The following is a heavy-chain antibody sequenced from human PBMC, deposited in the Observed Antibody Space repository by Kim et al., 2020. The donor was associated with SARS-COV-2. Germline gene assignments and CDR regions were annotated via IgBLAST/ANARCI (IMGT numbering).Heavy chain of an antibody. D-gene: IGHD2-15*01. CDR1: GDSISSYY. Sequence: SETLSLTCTVSGDSISSYYWSWIRQPPGKGLEWIGYFYSGGGIDYNPSLKSRGTISVDTSKRQVSLKLTSVTAADTAVYYCAKARGPSGGFDYWGRGTRVTVSS. CDR3: AKARGPSGGFDY. CDR2: FYSGGGI. J-gene: IGHJ4*02. V-gene: IGHV4-4*09.